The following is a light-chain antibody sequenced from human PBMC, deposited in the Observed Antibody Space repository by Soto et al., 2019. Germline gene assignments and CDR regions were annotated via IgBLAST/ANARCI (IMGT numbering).Light chain of an antibody. Sequence: DIQRTQSPSTLSASVGDRDTITCRASQTISTRLAWYQQKPGKAPKLLMYKASSLESGVPSRFSGSGSGTEFTLTINSLQPDDFANYYCQQYNSYPLTFGGGTKV. CDR1: QTISTR. J-gene: IGKJ4*01. CDR3: QQYNSYPLT. CDR2: KAS. V-gene: IGKV1-5*03.